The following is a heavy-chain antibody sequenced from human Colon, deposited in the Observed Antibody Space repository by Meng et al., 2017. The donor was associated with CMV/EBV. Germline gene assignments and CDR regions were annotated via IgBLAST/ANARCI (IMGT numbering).Heavy chain of an antibody. Sequence: QAQLQQGGAGLLKPPETLPPACAVYGGSFSGYYWSWIRQPPGKGLEWIGEINHSGSTNYNPSLKSRVTISVDTSKNQFSLKLSPVTAADTAVYYCARGLYGSGRHQIDYWGQGTLVTVSS. CDR2: INHSGST. J-gene: IGHJ4*02. V-gene: IGHV4-34*01. CDR1: GGSFSGYY. CDR3: ARGLYGSGRHQIDY. D-gene: IGHD3-10*01.